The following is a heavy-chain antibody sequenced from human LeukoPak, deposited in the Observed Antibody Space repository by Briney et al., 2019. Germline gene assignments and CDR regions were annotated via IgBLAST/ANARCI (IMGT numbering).Heavy chain of an antibody. V-gene: IGHV1-2*02. CDR1: GYTYIGYY. CDR2: INCNSGGA. J-gene: IGHJ6*02. CDR3: ARSGFYYGLDV. Sequence: ASVKVSCKASGYTYIGYYIYWVRQAAGQGLEWMGWINCNSGGADYAQKFQGRITMTRDTSITTLYMELSSLRPDDTAVYYCARSGFYYGLDVWGQGTTVTVSS.